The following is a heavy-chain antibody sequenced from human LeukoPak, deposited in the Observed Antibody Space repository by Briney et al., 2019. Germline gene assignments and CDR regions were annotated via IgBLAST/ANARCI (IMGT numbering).Heavy chain of an antibody. D-gene: IGHD6-19*01. J-gene: IGHJ4*02. CDR2: IFYSGST. Sequence: SETLSPTCTVSGGSISSYYWNWIRQPPGKGLEWIGYIFYSGSTNYNPSLKSRVTISVDTSKNQFSLKLSSVTAADTAVYYCTRDRGAVAGYFDSWGQGTLVTVSS. CDR3: TRDRGAVAGYFDS. CDR1: GGSISSYY. V-gene: IGHV4-59*01.